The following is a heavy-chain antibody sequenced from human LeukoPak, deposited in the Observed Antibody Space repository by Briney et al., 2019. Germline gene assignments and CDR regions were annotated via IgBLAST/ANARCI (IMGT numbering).Heavy chain of an antibody. J-gene: IGHJ4*02. CDR2: ISGSGGST. V-gene: IGHV3-23*01. CDR1: GFTFSSYA. Sequence: PGGSLRLSCAASGFTFSSYAMSWVRQAPGKGLEWVSAISGSGGSTYYADSVKGRFTISRDNSRNTLYLQMNSLRAEDTAVYYCAKAPQSRGLGTFDYWGQGTLVTVSS. CDR3: AKAPQSRGLGTFDY. D-gene: IGHD3/OR15-3a*01.